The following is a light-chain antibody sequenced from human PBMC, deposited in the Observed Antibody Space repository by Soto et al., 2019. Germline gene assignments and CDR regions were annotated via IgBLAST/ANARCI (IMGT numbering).Light chain of an antibody. V-gene: IGKV3-15*01. CDR1: QSVSTN. CDR2: GAA. CDR3: QKYHTWKWT. Sequence: EIVMTQSPATLSVSPGARATLSCRASQSVSTNLAWYQHKPGQPPSLLIYGAATRATGVPARFTGSGSGTQFPLTITSLQAEDFAVYYRQKYHTWKWTVGQGTRVEVK. J-gene: IGKJ1*01.